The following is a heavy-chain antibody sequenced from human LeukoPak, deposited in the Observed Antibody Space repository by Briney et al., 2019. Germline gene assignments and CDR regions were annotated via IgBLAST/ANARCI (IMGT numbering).Heavy chain of an antibody. CDR2: INPNSGGT. J-gene: IGHJ4*02. D-gene: IGHD3-22*01. CDR1: GYTFTGYY. CDR3: ARDNWSQEGLYDSSVD. Sequence: GASVKVSCKASGYTFTGYYMHWVRQAPGQGLEWMGWINPNSGGTNYAQKFQGRVTMTRDTSISTAYMELSRLRSDDTAAYYCARDNWSQEGLYDSSVDWGQGTLVTVSS. V-gene: IGHV1-2*02.